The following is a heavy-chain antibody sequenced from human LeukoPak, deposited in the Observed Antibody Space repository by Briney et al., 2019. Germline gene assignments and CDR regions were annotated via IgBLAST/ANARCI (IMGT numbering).Heavy chain of an antibody. V-gene: IGHV3-11*04. CDR3: AKDSLDPYSYGVPHYFDY. J-gene: IGHJ4*02. D-gene: IGHD5-18*01. CDR2: ISSSGSTI. Sequence: GGSLRLSCAASGFTFSDYYMSWIRQAPGKGLEWVSYISSSGSTIYYADSVKGRFTISRDNSKNTLYLQMNSLRAEDTAVYYCAKDSLDPYSYGVPHYFDYWGQGTLVTVSS. CDR1: GFTFSDYY.